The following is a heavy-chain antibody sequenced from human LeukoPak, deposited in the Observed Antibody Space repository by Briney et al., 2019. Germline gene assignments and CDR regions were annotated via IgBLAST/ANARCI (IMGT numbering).Heavy chain of an antibody. CDR3: ARERLGATGYYMDV. D-gene: IGHD1-26*01. CDR1: GYSISSGYY. J-gene: IGHJ6*03. V-gene: IGHV4-38-2*02. Sequence: SETLSLTCTVSGYSISSGYYWGWIRQPPGKGLESIGSIYHSGSTYYNPSLKSRVTISVDTSKNQFSLKLSSVTAADTAVYYCARERLGATGYYMDVWGKGTTVTVSS. CDR2: IYHSGST.